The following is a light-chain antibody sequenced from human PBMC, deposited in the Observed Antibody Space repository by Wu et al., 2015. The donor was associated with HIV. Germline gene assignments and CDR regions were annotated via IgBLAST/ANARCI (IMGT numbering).Light chain of an antibody. CDR3: QQYGSSPLT. Sequence: EIVMTQSPATLSVSPGESATVSCRASQSINNNLAWYQQKRGQPPRLLIYGASTRATGIPARFSGSGSGTDFTLTISRLEPEDFALYYCQQYGSSPLTFGGGTRVEIK. J-gene: IGKJ4*01. V-gene: IGKV3-15*01. CDR1: QSINNN. CDR2: GAS.